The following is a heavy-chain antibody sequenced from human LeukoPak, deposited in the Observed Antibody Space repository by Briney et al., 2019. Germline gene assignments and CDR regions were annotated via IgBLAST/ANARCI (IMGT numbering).Heavy chain of an antibody. CDR3: AKAGRGYSYDYRDY. V-gene: IGHV3-23*01. CDR2: ISGSGGST. CDR1: GFTFSSYA. J-gene: IGHJ4*02. Sequence: PGGSLRLSCAASGFTFSSYAMSWVRQAPGKGLEWVSAISGSGGSTYYADSVKGRFTISRDNSKTTLYLQMNSLRAEDTAVYYCAKAGRGYSYDYRDYWGQGTLVTVSS. D-gene: IGHD5-18*01.